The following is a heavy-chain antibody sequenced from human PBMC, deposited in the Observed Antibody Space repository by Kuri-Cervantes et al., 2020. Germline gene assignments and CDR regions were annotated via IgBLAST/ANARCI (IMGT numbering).Heavy chain of an antibody. CDR2: ISSSSSYI. Sequence: LSLTCAASGFTFSSYSMNWVRQAPGKGLEWVSSISSSSSYIYYADSVKGRFTISRDNAKNSLYLQMNSLRAEDTAVYYCARGKSTGPIAAFDIWGQGTMVTVSS. D-gene: IGHD4-17*01. V-gene: IGHV3-21*01. J-gene: IGHJ3*02. CDR1: GFTFSSYS. CDR3: ARGKSTGPIAAFDI.